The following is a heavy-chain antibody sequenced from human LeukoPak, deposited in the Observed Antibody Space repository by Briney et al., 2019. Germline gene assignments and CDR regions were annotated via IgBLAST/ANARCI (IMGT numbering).Heavy chain of an antibody. CDR3: ARSTAVYNWFDP. V-gene: IGHV4-59*01. CDR2: IYYSGST. J-gene: IGHJ5*02. D-gene: IGHD6-19*01. CDR1: GGSISIYY. Sequence: SETLSLTCTVSGGSISIYYWSWIRQPPGKGLEWIGYIYYSGSTNYNPSLKSRVTISVDTSKNQFSLKLSSVTAADTAVYYCARSTAVYNWFDPWGQGTLVTVSS.